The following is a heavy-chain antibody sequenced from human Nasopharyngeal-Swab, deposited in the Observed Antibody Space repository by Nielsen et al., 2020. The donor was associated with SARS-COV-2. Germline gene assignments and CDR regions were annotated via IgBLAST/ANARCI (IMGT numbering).Heavy chain of an antibody. Sequence: GGSLRLSCAASGFTFSNYGMHWVRQAPGKGLEWVALIWYDGSNKYYADSVKGRFTISRDNSKNTLYLQMNSLRAEDTAVYYCARGGWLQIITYFDLWGRGTLVTVSS. D-gene: IGHD5-24*01. J-gene: IGHJ2*01. CDR1: GFTFSNYG. CDR3: ARGGWLQIITYFDL. V-gene: IGHV3-33*01. CDR2: IWYDGSNK.